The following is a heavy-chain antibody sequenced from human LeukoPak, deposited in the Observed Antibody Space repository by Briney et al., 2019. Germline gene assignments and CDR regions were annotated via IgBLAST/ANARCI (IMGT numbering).Heavy chain of an antibody. D-gene: IGHD6-13*01. J-gene: IGHJ6*02. CDR1: GFTVSSNY. CDR2: IYSGGST. CDR3: ASYSSSWYIDYYYYGMDV. Sequence: GGSLRLSCAASGFTVSSNYMSWDRQAPGKGLEWVSVIYSGGSTYYADSVKGRFTISRDNSKNTLYLQMNSLRAEDTAVYYCASYSSSWYIDYYYYGMDVWGQGTTVTVSS. V-gene: IGHV3-53*01.